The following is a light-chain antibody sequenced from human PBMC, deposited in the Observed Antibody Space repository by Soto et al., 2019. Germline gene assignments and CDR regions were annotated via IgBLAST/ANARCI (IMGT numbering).Light chain of an antibody. Sequence: DIVMTQSPASLAVSLGERATINCKSGQSVLYSSNNKNCLAWYQQKPGQPPKLLIYWASTRESGVPDRFSGSGSGTDFTLTISSLQAEDVAVYYCQQYYSTPYTFGQGTKLEIK. J-gene: IGKJ2*01. CDR3: QQYYSTPYT. CDR2: WAS. CDR1: QSVLYSSNNKNC. V-gene: IGKV4-1*01.